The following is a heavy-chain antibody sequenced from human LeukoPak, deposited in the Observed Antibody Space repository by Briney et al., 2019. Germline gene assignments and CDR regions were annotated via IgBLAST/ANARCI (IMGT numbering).Heavy chain of an antibody. J-gene: IGHJ5*02. CDR1: GYTFTGYY. Sequence: ASVKVSCKASGYTFTGYYMHWVRQAPGQGLEWMGWINPNSGGTNYAQKFQGRVTMTSDTSISTAYMELSRLRSDDTAVYYCARGHIVVVPSCGFDPWGQGTLVTVSS. CDR2: INPNSGGT. CDR3: ARGHIVVVPSCGFDP. V-gene: IGHV1-2*02. D-gene: IGHD2-2*01.